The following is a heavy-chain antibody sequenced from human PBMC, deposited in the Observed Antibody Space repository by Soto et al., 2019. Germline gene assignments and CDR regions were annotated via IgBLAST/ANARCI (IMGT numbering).Heavy chain of an antibody. CDR1: GFTLSSYA. D-gene: IGHD3-3*01. Sequence: GWSLRLSCAASGFTLSSYAMSWVRQAPGKGLECVSTISGSGGTTYYADSVKGRFTISRDNSKNTLYLQMNSLRAEDTAVYYCAKVRSTKIFDVVSLFDYWGQGTLVTVSS. CDR2: ISGSGGTT. J-gene: IGHJ4*02. V-gene: IGHV3-23*01. CDR3: AKVRSTKIFDVVSLFDY.